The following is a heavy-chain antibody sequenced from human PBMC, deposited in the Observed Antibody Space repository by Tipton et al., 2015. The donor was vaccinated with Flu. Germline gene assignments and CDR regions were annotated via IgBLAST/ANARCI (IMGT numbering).Heavy chain of an antibody. CDR2: ISGSGGTT. J-gene: IGHJ4*02. Sequence: SLRLSCAASGFSFEDYAMNWVRQAPGKGLEWVSAISGSGGTTYYADSVKGRFTISRDSSKNTLYLQMTGLRAEDTAAYYCASLSGGPTYDHIWGSYIDSWGQGTLVSVSS. CDR3: ASLSGGPTYDHIWGSYIDS. D-gene: IGHD3-16*01. CDR1: GFSFEDYA. V-gene: IGHV3-23*01.